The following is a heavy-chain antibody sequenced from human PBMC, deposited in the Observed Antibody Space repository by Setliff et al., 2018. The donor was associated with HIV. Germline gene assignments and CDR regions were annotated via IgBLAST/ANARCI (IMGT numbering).Heavy chain of an antibody. J-gene: IGHJ4*02. CDR3: AISRTNYYETLRPPWIQLWLTYFDY. D-gene: IGHD5-18*01. CDR2: MNPNSGNT. Sequence: ASVKVSCKASGYTFTNYDLNWVRQASGQGLEWMGWMNPNSGNTGYAQKFQGRLAMTRNTSIDTAYMELTTLRSEDTAVYYCAISRTNYYETLRPPWIQLWLTYFDYWGRGTLVTVSS. CDR1: GYTFTNYD. V-gene: IGHV1-8*02.